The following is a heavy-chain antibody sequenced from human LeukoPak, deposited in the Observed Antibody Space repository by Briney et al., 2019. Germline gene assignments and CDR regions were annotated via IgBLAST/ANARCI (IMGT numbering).Heavy chain of an antibody. CDR2: INHSGST. V-gene: IGHV4-34*01. J-gene: IGHJ4*02. Sequence: SETLTLTCAVYGGSFSGYYWSWIRQPPGKGLEWIGEINHSGSTNYNPSLKSRVTISVDTSKNQFSLKLSSVTAADTAVYYCARGYGLLGYWGQGTLVTVSS. CDR3: ARGYGLLGY. D-gene: IGHD3-16*01. CDR1: GGSFSGYY.